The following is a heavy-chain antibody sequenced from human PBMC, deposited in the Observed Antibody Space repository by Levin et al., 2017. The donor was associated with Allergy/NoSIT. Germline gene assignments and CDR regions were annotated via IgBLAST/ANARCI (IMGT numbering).Heavy chain of an antibody. J-gene: IGHJ4*02. Sequence: SETLSLTCTVSGGSISSYYWSWIRQPPGKGLEWIGYIYYSGSTNYNPSLKSRVTISVDTSKNQFSLKLSSVTAADTAVYYCARQSGSGWPIDWGQGTLVTVSS. CDR2: IYYSGST. D-gene: IGHD6-19*01. CDR1: GGSISSYY. CDR3: ARQSGSGWPID. V-gene: IGHV4-59*01.